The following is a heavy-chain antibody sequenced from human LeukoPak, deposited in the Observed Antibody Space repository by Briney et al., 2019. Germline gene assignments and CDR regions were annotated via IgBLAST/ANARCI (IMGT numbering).Heavy chain of an antibody. CDR3: ARIGSYYYVYYYYGMDV. Sequence: GGSLRLSCAASGFTVSSNYMSWVRQAPGKGLEWVSVIYSGGSTYYADSVKGRFTISRDNSKNTLYLQMNSLRAEDTAVYYCARIGSYYYVYYYYGMDVWGQGTTVTVSS. D-gene: IGHD1-26*01. CDR1: GFTVSSNY. CDR2: IYSGGST. J-gene: IGHJ6*02. V-gene: IGHV3-53*01.